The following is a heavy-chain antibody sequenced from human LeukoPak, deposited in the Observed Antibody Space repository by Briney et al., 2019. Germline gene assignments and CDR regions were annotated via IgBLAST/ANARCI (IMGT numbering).Heavy chain of an antibody. CDR1: GFTFSNAW. CDR2: IKSKTDGGTT. J-gene: IGHJ6*02. V-gene: IGHV3-15*01. Sequence: GGSLSLSCAASGFTFSNAWMSWVRQAPGKGLEWVGRIKSKTDGGTTDYAAPVKGRFTISRDDSKNTLYLQMNSLKTEDTAVYYCTTDPAVRIYYYYGMDVWGQGTTVTVSS. D-gene: IGHD3-10*01. CDR3: TTDPAVRIYYYYGMDV.